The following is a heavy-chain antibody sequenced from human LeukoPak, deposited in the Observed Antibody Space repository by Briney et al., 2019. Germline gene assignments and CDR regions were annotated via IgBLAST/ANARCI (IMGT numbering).Heavy chain of an antibody. CDR1: GFTFSSYW. CDR2: INSDGSST. V-gene: IGHV3-74*01. Sequence: GGSLRLSCAASGFTFSSYWMHWVRQAPGKGLVWVSRINSDGSSTSYADSVKGRFTTSRDNAKNTLYLQMNSLRAEDTAVYYCAELGITMIGGVWGKGTTVTISS. J-gene: IGHJ6*04. D-gene: IGHD3-10*02. CDR3: AELGITMIGGV.